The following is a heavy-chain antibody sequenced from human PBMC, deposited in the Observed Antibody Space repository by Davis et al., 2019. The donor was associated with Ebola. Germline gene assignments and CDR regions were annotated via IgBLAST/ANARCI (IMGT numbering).Heavy chain of an antibody. CDR3: ARALDRLLDFDY. CDR2: INPSGGSP. D-gene: IGHD3-3*01. CDR1: GYKFTTSY. J-gene: IGHJ4*02. V-gene: IGHV1-46*04. Sequence: AASVKVSCKASGYKFTTSYIYWVRQAPGQGLEWMGMINPSGGSPTYAQKLQDRVTMTRDTSTSTVYMELSSLRSEDTAVYYCARALDRLLDFDYWGQGTLVTVAS.